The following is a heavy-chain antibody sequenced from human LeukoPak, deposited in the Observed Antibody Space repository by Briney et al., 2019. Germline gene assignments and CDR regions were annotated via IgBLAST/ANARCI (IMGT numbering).Heavy chain of an antibody. CDR1: GFTFGFFA. Sequence: GGPLRLSCSASGFTFGFFAMSWVRQVPEKGLEWVSGVSDSGDSRHYADSVKGRFTIFRDNSKNTLYLQMNSLRAEDTATYYCAKAFDHGIRAFDCWGQGTLVTVSS. CDR3: AKAFDHGIRAFDC. J-gene: IGHJ4*02. V-gene: IGHV3-23*01. D-gene: IGHD3-9*01. CDR2: VSDSGDSR.